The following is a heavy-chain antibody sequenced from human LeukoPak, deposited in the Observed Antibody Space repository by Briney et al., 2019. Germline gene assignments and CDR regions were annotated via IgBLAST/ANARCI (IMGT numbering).Heavy chain of an antibody. CDR3: AREGTTVVTPSHAFGI. Sequence: SETLSLSCTVSGGSISSYYWSWIRQPPGKGLEWVGYIYYSGRTNFNPSLKSRVTISVDTSKNQFSLKLTSVTAADTAVYFCAREGTTVVTPSHAFGIWGQGTMVTVSS. CDR1: GGSISSYY. CDR2: IYYSGRT. V-gene: IGHV4-59*01. J-gene: IGHJ3*02. D-gene: IGHD4-23*01.